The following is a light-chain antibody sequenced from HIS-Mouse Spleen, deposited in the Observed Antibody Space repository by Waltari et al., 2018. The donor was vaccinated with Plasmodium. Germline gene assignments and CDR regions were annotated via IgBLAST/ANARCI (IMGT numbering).Light chain of an antibody. J-gene: IGLJ2*01. CDR3: SSYAGSNNLV. CDR1: SSAVGGYNY. Sequence: QSALTQPPSASGSPGQSVTISCHGTSSAVGGYNYVSWYQQHPGKAPKLMIYEVSKRPSGVPDRFSGSKSGNTASLTVSGLQAEDEADYYCSSYAGSNNLVFGGGTKLTVL. CDR2: EVS. V-gene: IGLV2-8*01.